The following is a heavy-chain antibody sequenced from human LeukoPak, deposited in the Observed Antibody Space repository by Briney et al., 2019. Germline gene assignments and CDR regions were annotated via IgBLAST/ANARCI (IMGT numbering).Heavy chain of an antibody. CDR2: ISYDGSNK. V-gene: IGHV3-30*18. J-gene: IGHJ5*02. CDR3: AKDQATVRYTWFDP. CDR1: GFTFSSYG. Sequence: GGSLRLSCAASGFTFSSYGMHWVRQAPGKGLEWVAVISYDGSNKYYADSVKGRFTISRDNSKNTLYLQMNSLRAEDTAVYYGAKDQATVRYTWFDPWGQGTLVTVSS. D-gene: IGHD4-17*01.